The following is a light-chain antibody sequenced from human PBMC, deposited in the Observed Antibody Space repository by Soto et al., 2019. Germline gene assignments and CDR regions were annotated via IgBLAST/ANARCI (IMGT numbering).Light chain of an antibody. J-gene: IGKJ2*01. V-gene: IGKV3-15*01. CDR1: QSISSE. Sequence: EIVMTQSPGTLSVSPGERATLSCRASQSISSELAWYQQRPGQPPRLLIYGASTRATGVPDRFTGSGSGSDFTLTISGLQSEDFAVYYCQQGHNWPLTFGQGTRLEI. CDR2: GAS. CDR3: QQGHNWPLT.